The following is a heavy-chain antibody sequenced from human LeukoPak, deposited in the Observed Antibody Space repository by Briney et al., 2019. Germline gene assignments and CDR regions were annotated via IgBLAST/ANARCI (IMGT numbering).Heavy chain of an antibody. D-gene: IGHD3-10*01. CDR3: AREVGSGNSDRYFDY. CDR2: IYTGGNT. V-gene: IGHV3-53*01. CDR1: GFTVDSNY. J-gene: IGHJ4*02. Sequence: PGGSLRLSCAASGFTVDSNYLSWVRQAPGKGLEWVSTIYTGGNTYYAASVKGRFTISRDFSKNTVFLHMNSLRAEDTAVYYCAREVGSGNSDRYFDYWGQGTLVTVSS.